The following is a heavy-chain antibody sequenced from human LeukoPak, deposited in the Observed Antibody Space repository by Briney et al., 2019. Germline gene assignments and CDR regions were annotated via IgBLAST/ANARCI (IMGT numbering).Heavy chain of an antibody. CDR1: GFSFSNYW. V-gene: IGHV3-74*01. Sequence: GGSLTLSCAASGFSFSNYWMDWVRQVPGKGPVWVSRVGTDGSSAAYADHVKGRFTISRDNAKNTLYLQMNSLRVEDTAVYYCARDKYGGNSNAFEIWGQRTLVTVSS. CDR3: ARDKYGGNSNAFEI. CDR2: VGTDGSSA. J-gene: IGHJ3*02. D-gene: IGHD4-23*01.